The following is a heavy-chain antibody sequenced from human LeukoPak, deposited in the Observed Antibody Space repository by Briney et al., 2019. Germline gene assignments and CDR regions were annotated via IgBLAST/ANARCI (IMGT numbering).Heavy chain of an antibody. CDR1: GFTFGDYA. J-gene: IGHJ4*02. CDR3: TRDRGGAAGELFDY. CDR2: IRSKAYGGTT. D-gene: IGHD3-10*01. V-gene: IGHV3-49*04. Sequence: GRSLRLSYTASGFTFGDYAMSWVRQAPGKGLEWVGFIRSKAYGGTTEYAASVKGRFTISRDDSKSIAYLQMNSLKTEDTAVYYCTRDRGGAAGELFDYWGQGTLVTVSS.